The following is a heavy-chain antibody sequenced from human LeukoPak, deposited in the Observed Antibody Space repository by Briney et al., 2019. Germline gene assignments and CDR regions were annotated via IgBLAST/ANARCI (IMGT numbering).Heavy chain of an antibody. D-gene: IGHD6-19*01. V-gene: IGHV1-18*01. CDR2: ISAYNGNT. J-gene: IGHJ5*02. CDR1: GYTFTSYG. CDR3: ARDQDIEQWPPRYWFDP. Sequence: ASVTVSCKASGYTFTSYGISWVRQAPGQGLEWMGWISAYNGNTNYAQKLQGRVTMTTDTSTSTAYMELRSLRSDDTAVYYCARDQDIEQWPPRYWFDPWGQGTLVTVSS.